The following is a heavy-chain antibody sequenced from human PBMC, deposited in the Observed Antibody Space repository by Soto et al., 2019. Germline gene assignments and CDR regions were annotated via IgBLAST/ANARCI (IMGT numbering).Heavy chain of an antibody. V-gene: IGHV1-24*01. CDR1: GYTLTELS. Sequence: ASVKVSCKVSGYTLTELSMHWVRQAPGKGLEWMGGFDPEDGETIYAQKFQGRVTMTEDTSTDTAYMELSSLRSEDTAVYYCATRYSSGWYFDYWGQGTLVTVST. J-gene: IGHJ4*02. CDR2: FDPEDGET. CDR3: ATRYSSGWYFDY. D-gene: IGHD6-19*01.